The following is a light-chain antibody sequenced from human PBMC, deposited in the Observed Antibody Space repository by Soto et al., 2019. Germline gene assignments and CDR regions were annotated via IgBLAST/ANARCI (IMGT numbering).Light chain of an antibody. Sequence: QSVFTQPPSVSAAPGQKVTISCSGSTSNIGNAHVSWYLHLPGTAPKLLIYDNNRRPSGIPDRLSGSKSGTSATLGITGLQTGDEADYYCGTWDTSLSAWVFGGGTKLTVL. J-gene: IGLJ3*02. CDR1: TSNIGNAH. CDR2: DNN. CDR3: GTWDTSLSAWV. V-gene: IGLV1-51*01.